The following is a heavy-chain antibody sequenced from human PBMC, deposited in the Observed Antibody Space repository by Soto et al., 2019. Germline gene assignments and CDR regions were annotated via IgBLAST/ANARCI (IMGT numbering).Heavy chain of an antibody. CDR2: IWYDGSNK. J-gene: IGHJ4*02. CDR1: GFTFSSYG. Sequence: QVQLVESGGGVVQPGRSLRLSCAASGFTFSSYGMHWVRQAPGKGLEWVAVIWYDGSNKYYADSVKGGFTISRYNSKNTLYVQMNSMRAEDTAVYYCARDKGDTAMVTNGGQGTLVTVSS. V-gene: IGHV3-33*01. D-gene: IGHD5-18*01. CDR3: ARDKGDTAMVTN.